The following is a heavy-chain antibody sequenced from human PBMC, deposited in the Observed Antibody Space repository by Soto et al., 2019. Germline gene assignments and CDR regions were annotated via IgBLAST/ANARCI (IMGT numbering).Heavy chain of an antibody. Sequence: EVQLVESGGGLVQPGGSLRLSCAASGFTFSSYSMNWVRQAPGKGLEWVSYISSSSSTIYYADSVKGRFTISRDNAKNSLYLQMNSLRDEDTAVYYCAREFGYCSGGSCHYSDYWGQGTLVTVSS. CDR2: ISSSSSTI. CDR3: AREFGYCSGGSCHYSDY. V-gene: IGHV3-48*02. CDR1: GFTFSSYS. D-gene: IGHD2-15*01. J-gene: IGHJ4*02.